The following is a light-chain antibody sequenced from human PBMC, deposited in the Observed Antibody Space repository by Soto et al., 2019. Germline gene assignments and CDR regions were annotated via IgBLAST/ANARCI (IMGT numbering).Light chain of an antibody. J-gene: IGLJ1*01. Sequence: QSFLTQPPSVSGAPGRRVSISCTGSTSNIGAPYDVHWYQHLPGTAPKLLIYGDNNRPSGVPDRFSGSKSGTSASLAITRLQAEDEADYYCQSYDISLHNYVFGTGTKVTVL. CDR3: QSYDISLHNYV. CDR1: TSNIGAPYD. CDR2: GDN. V-gene: IGLV1-40*01.